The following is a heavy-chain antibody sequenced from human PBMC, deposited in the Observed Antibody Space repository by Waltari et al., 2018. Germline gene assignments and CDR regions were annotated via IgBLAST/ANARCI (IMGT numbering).Heavy chain of an antibody. Sequence: QVQLQESDPGLVKPSETLSLTCTVSGGSIRSYYWRWIRQPAGKGLEYIGRVSASGTTFLHPSLKSRVTMSVDTSKNHVSLKVTSVSAADTAVYYCATTGGGETDCWGQGTPVTVSS. CDR1: GGSIRSYY. V-gene: IGHV4-4*07. D-gene: IGHD3-16*01. J-gene: IGHJ4*02. CDR2: VSASGTT. CDR3: ATTGGGETDC.